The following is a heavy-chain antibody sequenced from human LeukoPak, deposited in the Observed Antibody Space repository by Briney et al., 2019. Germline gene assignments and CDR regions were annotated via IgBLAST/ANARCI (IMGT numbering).Heavy chain of an antibody. CDR1: GYTFTSYD. Sequence: ASVKVSCKASGYTFTSYDINWVRRATGQGLEWMGWMNPNSGNTGYAQKFQGRVTMTRNTSISTAYMELSSLRSEDTAVYYCARVLSKWELSLYYWGQGTLVTVSS. D-gene: IGHD3-16*02. J-gene: IGHJ4*02. CDR2: MNPNSGNT. V-gene: IGHV1-8*01. CDR3: ARVLSKWELSLYY.